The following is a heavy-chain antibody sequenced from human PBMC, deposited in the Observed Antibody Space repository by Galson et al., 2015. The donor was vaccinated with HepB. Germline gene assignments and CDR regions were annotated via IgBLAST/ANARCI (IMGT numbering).Heavy chain of an antibody. CDR1: GGTFSSYA. CDR3: ARSGGRSSGWWGY. CDR2: IIPIFGTA. Sequence: SVKVSCKASGGTFSSYAISWVRQAPGQGLEWMGGIIPIFGTANYAQKFQGRVTITADESTSTAYMELSSLRSEDTAVYYCARSGGRSSGWWGYWGQGTLVTVSS. D-gene: IGHD6-19*01. V-gene: IGHV1-69*13. J-gene: IGHJ4*02.